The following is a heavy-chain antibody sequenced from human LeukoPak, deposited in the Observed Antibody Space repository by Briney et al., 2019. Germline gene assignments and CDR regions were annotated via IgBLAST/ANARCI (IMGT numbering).Heavy chain of an antibody. Sequence: ASVTVSCKASGYTFTGYYMHSVRQAPGQGLEWMGWINPNGGGTNYAQKFQGRVTMTRDTSISTAYMELSRLRSDDTAVYYCARDGEDGYNAYYYYGMDVWGQGTTVTVSS. CDR1: GYTFTGYY. J-gene: IGHJ6*02. V-gene: IGHV1-2*02. CDR3: ARDGEDGYNAYYYYGMDV. CDR2: INPNGGGT. D-gene: IGHD5-24*01.